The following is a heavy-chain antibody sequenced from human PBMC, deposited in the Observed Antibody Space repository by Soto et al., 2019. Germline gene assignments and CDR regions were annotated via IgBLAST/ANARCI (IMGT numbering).Heavy chain of an antibody. V-gene: IGHV1-2*04. J-gene: IGHJ6*02. CDR2: INPNSGGT. Sequence: ASVKVSCKASGYTFTGYYMHWVRQAPGQGLEWMGWINPNSGGTNYAQKFQGWVTMTRDTSISTAYMELSRLRSDDTAVYYCARDLGGSGYFPIYYYYGMDVWGQGTTVT. CDR1: GYTFTGYY. D-gene: IGHD3-22*01. CDR3: ARDLGGSGYFPIYYYYGMDV.